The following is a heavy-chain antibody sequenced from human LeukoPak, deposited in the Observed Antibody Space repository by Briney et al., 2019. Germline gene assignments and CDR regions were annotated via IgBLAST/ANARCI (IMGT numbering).Heavy chain of an antibody. CDR2: IYHSGST. J-gene: IGHJ6*03. CDR1: GYSISSGYY. Sequence: SETLSLTCTASGYSISSGYYWGWIRQPPGKGLEWIGSIYHSGSTYYNPSLKSRVTISVDTSKNQFSLKLSSVTAADTAVYYCARDGYSSSWGYYYYYMDVWGKGTTVTISS. D-gene: IGHD6-13*01. V-gene: IGHV4-38-2*02. CDR3: ARDGYSSSWGYYYYYMDV.